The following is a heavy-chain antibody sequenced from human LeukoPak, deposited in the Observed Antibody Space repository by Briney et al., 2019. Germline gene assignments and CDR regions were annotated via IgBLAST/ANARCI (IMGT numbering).Heavy chain of an antibody. CDR3: ARGGRVLSSTSCPLRY. D-gene: IGHD2-2*01. CDR1: GFTVSSNY. V-gene: IGHV3-53*01. J-gene: IGHJ4*02. CDR2: IYSGGST. Sequence: PGGSLRLSCAASGFTVSSNYMSWVRQAPGKGLEWVSVIYSGGSTYYADSVKGRFTISRDNSKNTLYLQMNSLRAEDTAVYYCARGGRVLSSTSCPLRYWGQGTLVTVSS.